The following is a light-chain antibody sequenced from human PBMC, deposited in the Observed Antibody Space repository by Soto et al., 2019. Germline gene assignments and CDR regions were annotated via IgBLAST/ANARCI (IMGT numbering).Light chain of an antibody. CDR1: QNINTY. V-gene: IGKV1-17*01. J-gene: IGKJ1*01. Sequence: DIQSNQSPSSLSASVKDRVTITCRASQNINTYVDWYQQKPGQVPKRLIYDASSLQSGVPSRFSGSGSGTEFTLTISSLQPEDFATYYCLLPNSFLCTFGQGTNVDIK. CDR2: DAS. CDR3: LLPNSFLCT.